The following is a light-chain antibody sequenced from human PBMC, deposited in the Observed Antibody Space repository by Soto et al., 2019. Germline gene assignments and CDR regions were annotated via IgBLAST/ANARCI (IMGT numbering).Light chain of an antibody. Sequence: QSALTQPASVSGSPGQSITISCTGTSSDVGGYNYVSWYQQHPGKAPKFMIYDVSNRPSGVSNRFSGSKSGNTASLTISGLQAEDEADYYCSSYRSSSTPYVFGTGTKLTVL. V-gene: IGLV2-14*01. J-gene: IGLJ1*01. CDR2: DVS. CDR1: SSDVGGYNY. CDR3: SSYRSSSTPYV.